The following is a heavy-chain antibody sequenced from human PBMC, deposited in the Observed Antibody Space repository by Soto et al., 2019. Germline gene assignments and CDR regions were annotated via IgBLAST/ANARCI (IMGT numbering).Heavy chain of an antibody. Sequence: GGSLRLSCAASGFTFSSYSMNWVRQAPGKGLEWVSSISSSSSYIYYADSVKGRFTISRDNAKNSLYLQMNSLRAEDTAVYYCARVRPIIVGATTGFDYWGQAPLVTVFS. CDR2: ISSSSSYI. J-gene: IGHJ4*02. D-gene: IGHD1-26*01. CDR3: ARVRPIIVGATTGFDY. V-gene: IGHV3-21*01. CDR1: GFTFSSYS.